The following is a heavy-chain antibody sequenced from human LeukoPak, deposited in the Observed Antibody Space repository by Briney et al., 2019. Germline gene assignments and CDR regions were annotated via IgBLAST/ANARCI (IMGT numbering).Heavy chain of an antibody. V-gene: IGHV1-18*01. CDR3: ARATYDFWSGPFDY. CDR1: GYTFTSYG. J-gene: IGHJ4*02. CDR2: ISAYNGNT. Sequence: ASVKVSCKASGYTFTSYGISWVRQAPGQGLEWMGWISAYNGNTNYAQKLQGRVTMTTDTSTSTAYMELRSLRSDDTAVYYCARATYDFWSGPFDYWGQGTLVTVSS. D-gene: IGHD3-3*01.